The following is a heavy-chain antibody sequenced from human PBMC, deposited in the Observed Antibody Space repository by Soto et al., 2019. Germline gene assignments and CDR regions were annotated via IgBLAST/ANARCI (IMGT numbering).Heavy chain of an antibody. CDR1: GYSFTSYW. CDR2: IDPSDSYT. V-gene: IGHV5-10-1*01. Sequence: PGESLKISCKGSGYSFTSYWISWVRQMPGKGLEWMGRIDPSDSYTNYSPSFQGHVTISADKSISTAYLQWSSLKASDTAMYYCARPDYDSSGYYYWLYWGQGTLVTVSS. CDR3: ARPDYDSSGYYYWLY. J-gene: IGHJ4*02. D-gene: IGHD3-22*01.